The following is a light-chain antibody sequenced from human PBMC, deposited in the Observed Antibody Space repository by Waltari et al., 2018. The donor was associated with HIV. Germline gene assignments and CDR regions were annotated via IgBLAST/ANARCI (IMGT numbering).Light chain of an antibody. CDR2: DVI. CDR3: CSYAGTYLLF. V-gene: IGLV2-11*01. Sequence: QSALTQPRSVSGSPGQSVTISCTGTSSAVGAYNYVSWYQQYPGKAPKLMIYDVIKRPSGVPDRFSGSKSGNTASLTISGLQAEDEADYYCCSYAGTYLLFFGGGTKLTVL. J-gene: IGLJ2*01. CDR1: SSAVGAYNY.